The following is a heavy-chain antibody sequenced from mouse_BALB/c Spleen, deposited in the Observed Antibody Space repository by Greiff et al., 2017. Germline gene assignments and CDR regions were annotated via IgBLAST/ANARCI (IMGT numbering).Heavy chain of an antibody. V-gene: IGHV1-7*01. D-gene: IGHD3-1*01. CDR3: ARGTARAPYTFAY. Sequence: QVQLQQSGAELAKPGASVKMSCKASGYTFTSYWMHWVKQRPGQGLEWIGFINPSTGYTEYNQKFKDKATLTADKSSSTAYMQLSSLTSEDSAVYYCARGTARAPYTFAYWGQGTLVTVSA. J-gene: IGHJ3*01. CDR1: GYTFTSYW. CDR2: INPSTGYT.